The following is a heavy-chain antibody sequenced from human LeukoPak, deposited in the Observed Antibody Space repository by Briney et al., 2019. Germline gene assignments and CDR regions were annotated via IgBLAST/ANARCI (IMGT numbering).Heavy chain of an antibody. Sequence: SETLSLTCAVYGRSFSGYYWSWIRQPPGKGLEWIGEINHSGSTNYNPSLKSRVTISVDTSKNQFSLKLSSVTAADTAVYYCAGSPGDFWSGYSRNWFDPWGQGTLVTVSS. D-gene: IGHD3-3*01. CDR3: AGSPGDFWSGYSRNWFDP. CDR1: GRSFSGYY. CDR2: INHSGST. J-gene: IGHJ5*02. V-gene: IGHV4-34*01.